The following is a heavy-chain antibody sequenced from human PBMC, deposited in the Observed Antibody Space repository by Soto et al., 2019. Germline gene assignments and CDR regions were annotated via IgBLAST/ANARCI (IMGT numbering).Heavy chain of an antibody. J-gene: IGHJ4*02. CDR3: AKDELMVLLWFGEGDPPSPIDY. CDR1: GFTFSSYG. D-gene: IGHD3-10*01. Sequence: GGSLRLSWAASGFTFSSYGRHWVRQDPGKGLEWVAVISYDGSNKYYADSVKGRFTISRDNSKNTLYLQMNSLRAEDTAVYYCAKDELMVLLWFGEGDPPSPIDYWGQGTLVTVSS. CDR2: ISYDGSNK. V-gene: IGHV3-30*18.